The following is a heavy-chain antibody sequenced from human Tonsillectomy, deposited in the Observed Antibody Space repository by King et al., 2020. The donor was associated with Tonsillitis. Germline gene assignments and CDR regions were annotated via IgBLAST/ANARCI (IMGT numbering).Heavy chain of an antibody. V-gene: IGHV3-21*01. Sequence: VQLVESGGGLVKPGGSLRLSCATSGFTFSSYDINWVRQAPGKGLEWVSSISSSSRYIYYADSMKGRFTISRDNAKNSLYLQMKSLRVEDTAVYYCAKDKGAGHYDTSRGAFDLWGQGTMVTVSS. D-gene: IGHD3-22*01. CDR2: ISSSSRYI. CDR3: AKDKGAGHYDTSRGAFDL. CDR1: GFTFSSYD. J-gene: IGHJ3*01.